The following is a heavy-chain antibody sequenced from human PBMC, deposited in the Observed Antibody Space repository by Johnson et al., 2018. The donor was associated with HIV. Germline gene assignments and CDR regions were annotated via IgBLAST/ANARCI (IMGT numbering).Heavy chain of an antibody. CDR1: GFTFSSYA. CDR3: TRVGSSTWYTFLETKSLFAFDI. D-gene: IGHD6-13*01. V-gene: IGHV3-30*04. CDR2: ISYDGRNK. J-gene: IGHJ3*02. Sequence: QVQLVESGGCVVQPGRSLRLSCAASGFTFSSYAMHWVRQAPGKALEWVAVISYDGRNKYYADSVKGRFTISRDHSKNTLDLQMNSLRAEDTAVYYCTRVGSSTWYTFLETKSLFAFDIWGQGTMVTVAS.